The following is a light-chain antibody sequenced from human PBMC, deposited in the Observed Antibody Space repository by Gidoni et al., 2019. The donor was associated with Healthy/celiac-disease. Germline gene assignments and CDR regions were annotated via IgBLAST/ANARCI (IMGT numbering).Light chain of an antibody. CDR2: EAS. CDR3: QQYDNLPLT. J-gene: IGKJ4*01. V-gene: IGKV1-33*01. CDR1: QDISNY. Sequence: DIQMTQSPSSLSASVGDRVTITCQARQDISNYLNWYQQKQGKAPKLLIYEASNLEKGVTSRFSGSGSGTDFTFTISRLQPEDIATYYCQQYDNLPLTFGGGTKVEIK.